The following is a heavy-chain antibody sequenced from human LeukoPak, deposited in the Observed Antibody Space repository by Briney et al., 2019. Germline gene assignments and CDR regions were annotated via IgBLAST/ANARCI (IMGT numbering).Heavy chain of an antibody. D-gene: IGHD2-2*01. CDR1: GGSISSGSYY. Sequence: PSETLSLTCTVSGGSISSGSYYWSWIRQPAGKGLEWIGRIYTSGSTNYNPSLKSRVTISVDTSKNQFSLKLSSVTAADTAVYYCAREHDFGCSSTSCYLLGRDYYYYYMDVWGKGTTVTVSS. V-gene: IGHV4-61*02. CDR2: IYTSGST. J-gene: IGHJ6*03. CDR3: AREHDFGCSSTSCYLLGRDYYYYYMDV.